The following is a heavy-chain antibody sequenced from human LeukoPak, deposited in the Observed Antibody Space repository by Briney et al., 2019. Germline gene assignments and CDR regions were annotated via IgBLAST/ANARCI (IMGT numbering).Heavy chain of an antibody. J-gene: IGHJ4*02. V-gene: IGHV4-4*09. Sequence: SETLSLTCTVPGGSISSYFWSWIRQPPGKGLEWFGYIYTSGSTNYNPPLKSRVTISVDTSKIQFSLKLSSVTAADTAVYYCARLGGSYYFDYWGQGTLVTVSS. CDR3: ARLGGSYYFDY. D-gene: IGHD1-26*01. CDR1: GGSISSYF. CDR2: IYTSGST.